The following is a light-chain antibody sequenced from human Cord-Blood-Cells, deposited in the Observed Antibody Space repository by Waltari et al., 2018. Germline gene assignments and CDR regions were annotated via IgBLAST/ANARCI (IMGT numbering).Light chain of an antibody. Sequence: SYVLTQPPSVSVAPGKTARITCGGNKIGSKSVHWYQQKPGQAPVLVVYDDSDRPSGIPERFSGSNAGNTATLTSSRVEAGDEADYYCQVWDSSSDHWVFGGGTKLTVL. CDR1: KIGSKS. V-gene: IGLV3-21*03. J-gene: IGLJ3*02. CDR2: DDS. CDR3: QVWDSSSDHWV.